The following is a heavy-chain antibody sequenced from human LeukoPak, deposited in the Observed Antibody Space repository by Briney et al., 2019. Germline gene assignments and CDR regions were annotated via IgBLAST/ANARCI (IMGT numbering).Heavy chain of an antibody. J-gene: IGHJ4*02. CDR3: GYSGYDFPFDY. CDR1: EFSVSANY. D-gene: IGHD5-12*01. V-gene: IGHV3-53*04. CDR2: IYSGGST. Sequence: GGSLRLSCAASEFSVSANYMSWVRQAPGKGLEWVSVIYSGGSTFYADSVKGRFIISRHNSRNTLYLQMNSLGAEDTAVYYCGYSGYDFPFDYWGQGTLVTVSS.